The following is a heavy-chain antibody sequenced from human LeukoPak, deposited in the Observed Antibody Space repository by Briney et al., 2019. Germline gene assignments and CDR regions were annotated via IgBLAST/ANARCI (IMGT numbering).Heavy chain of an antibody. CDR2: IYYSGST. Sequence: PSETLSLTCTVSGGSISSYYWSWIRQPPGKGLEWIGYIYYSGSTNYNPSLKSRVTISVDTSKNQCSLNLSSVTAADTAVYYCARGLVGATVVNWFDPWGQGTLVTVSS. CDR3: ARGLVGATVVNWFDP. J-gene: IGHJ5*02. CDR1: GGSISSYY. D-gene: IGHD1-26*01. V-gene: IGHV4-59*01.